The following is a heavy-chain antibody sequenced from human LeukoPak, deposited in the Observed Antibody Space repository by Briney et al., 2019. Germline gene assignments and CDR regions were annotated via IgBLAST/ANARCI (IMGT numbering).Heavy chain of an antibody. D-gene: IGHD6-19*01. CDR1: GYTFTGYY. J-gene: IGHJ4*02. CDR3: ARVRHSSGWYGGAGY. V-gene: IGHV1-2*02. CDR2: INPNSGGT. Sequence: GASVKVSCKAPGYTFTGYYMHWVRQAPGQGLEWMGWINPNSGGTNYAQKFQGRVTITRDTSISTAYMELSRLRSDDTAVYYCARVRHSSGWYGGAGYWGQGTLVTVSS.